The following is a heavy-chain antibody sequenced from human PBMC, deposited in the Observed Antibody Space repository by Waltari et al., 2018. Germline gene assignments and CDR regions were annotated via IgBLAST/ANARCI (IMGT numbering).Heavy chain of an antibody. CDR3: ARLGNMITFRGVIVPSSDAFDI. J-gene: IGHJ3*02. CDR2: IFHSGST. D-gene: IGHD3-16*02. Sequence: QVQLQESGPGLVKPSATLSLTCAVFGSSIRSGYYWGWIRQPPGKGLEWVGTIFHSGSTYYNPSLKSRVTISVDTSKNQFSLKLSSVTAADTAVYFCARLGNMITFRGVIVPSSDAFDIWGQGTMVTVSS. V-gene: IGHV4-38-2*01. CDR1: GSSIRSGYY.